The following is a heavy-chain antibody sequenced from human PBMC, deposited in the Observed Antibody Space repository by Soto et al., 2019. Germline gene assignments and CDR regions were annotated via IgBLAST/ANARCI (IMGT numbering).Heavy chain of an antibody. CDR1: GLTFSGYA. Sequence: QVQLVESGGGVVQPGRSLRLSCATSGLTFSGYAMHWVRQAPGKGLEWVAVISYDGSNKYYADSVKGRFTISRDNSKNTLYLQMNSLRAEDTAVYYCAKQHIVVVTALYYFDYWGQGTLVTVSS. CDR3: AKQHIVVVTALYYFDY. J-gene: IGHJ4*02. CDR2: ISYDGSNK. D-gene: IGHD2-21*02. V-gene: IGHV3-30*18.